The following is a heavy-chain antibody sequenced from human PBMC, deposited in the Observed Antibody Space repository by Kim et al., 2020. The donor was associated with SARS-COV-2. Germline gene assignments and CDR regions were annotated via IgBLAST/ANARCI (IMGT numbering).Heavy chain of an antibody. CDR3: ARVGAAAGFYFDY. V-gene: IGHV3-7*01. CDR1: GFTFSIYW. Sequence: GGSLRLSCAASGFTFSIYWMSWVRQAPGKGLEWVANIKQDGSEKYCVDSVKDRFTISRDNAKNSLYLQMNSLRAEDTAVYYCARVGAAAGFYFDYWGQGTLVTVSS. CDR2: IKQDGSEK. J-gene: IGHJ4*02. D-gene: IGHD6-13*01.